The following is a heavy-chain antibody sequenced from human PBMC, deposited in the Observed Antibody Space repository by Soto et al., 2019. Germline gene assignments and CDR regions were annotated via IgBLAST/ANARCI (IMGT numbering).Heavy chain of an antibody. J-gene: IGHJ4*02. V-gene: IGHV3-11*01. D-gene: IGHD1-1*01. CDR1: GFTFSDYY. CDR3: ARGLRVERRSADY. CDR2: ISSSGSTI. Sequence: ESGGRLVQPGGSLRLSCAASGFTFSDYYMSWIRQTPGKGLEWVSYISSSGSTIYYADSVKGRFTISRDNAKNSLYLQMNSLRAEDTAVYYCARGLRVERRSADYWGQGTLVTVSS.